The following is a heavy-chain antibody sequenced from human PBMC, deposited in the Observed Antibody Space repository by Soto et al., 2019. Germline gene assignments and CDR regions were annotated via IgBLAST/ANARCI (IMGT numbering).Heavy chain of an antibody. J-gene: IGHJ4*02. CDR2: IWYDGINK. CDR1: GFTFSSYG. Sequence: GGSLRLSCAASGFTFSSYGMHWVRQAPGKGLEWVAIIWYDGINKYYADSVKGRFTISRDNSKNTLYLQMSGLRAEDTAVYFCARDTATTVTTGFLDYWGEGALVSVSS. D-gene: IGHD4-17*01. CDR3: ARDTATTVTTGFLDY. V-gene: IGHV3-33*01.